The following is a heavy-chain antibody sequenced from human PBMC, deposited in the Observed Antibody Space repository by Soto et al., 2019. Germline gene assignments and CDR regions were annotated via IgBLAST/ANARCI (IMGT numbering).Heavy chain of an antibody. Sequence: GSLRLSCAASGFTFSSYAMSWVRQAPGKGLECVSVVSGNGGSTYYADSVKGRFTITRDNSKNTLYLQMSSLRVEDTAIYYCVRGYCSSTTCPNAFDIWGQGTKVTVSS. CDR2: VSGNGGST. CDR1: GFTFSSYA. CDR3: VRGYCSSTTCPNAFDI. V-gene: IGHV3-64D*06. D-gene: IGHD2-2*01. J-gene: IGHJ3*02.